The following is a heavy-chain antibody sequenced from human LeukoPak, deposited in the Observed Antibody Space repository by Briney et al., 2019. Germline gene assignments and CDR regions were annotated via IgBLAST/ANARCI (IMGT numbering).Heavy chain of an antibody. CDR3: AVSMATMDRGYYYYGMDV. Sequence: GGSLRLSCAASGFTVSSNYMSWVRQAPGKGLEYVSAISSNGGSTYYANSVKGRFTISRDNSKNTLYLQMGSLRAEDMAVYYCAVSMATMDRGYYYYGMDVWGQGTTVTVSS. V-gene: IGHV3-64*01. J-gene: IGHJ6*02. CDR1: GFTVSSNY. D-gene: IGHD5-24*01. CDR2: ISSNGGST.